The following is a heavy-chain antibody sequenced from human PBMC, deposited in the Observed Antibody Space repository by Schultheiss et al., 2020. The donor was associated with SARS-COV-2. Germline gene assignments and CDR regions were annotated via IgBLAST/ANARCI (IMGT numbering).Heavy chain of an antibody. D-gene: IGHD3-3*01. V-gene: IGHV1-69*06. CDR1: GGTFSSYA. CDR2: IIPIFGTA. Sequence: SVKVSCKASGGTFSSYAISWVRQAPGQGLEWMGGIIPIFGTANYAQKFQGRVTITADKSTSTAYMEVSSLRSEDTAVYYCARDLGYDFWSGYPPRYYYYGMDVWGQGTTVTVSS. CDR3: ARDLGYDFWSGYPPRYYYYGMDV. J-gene: IGHJ6*02.